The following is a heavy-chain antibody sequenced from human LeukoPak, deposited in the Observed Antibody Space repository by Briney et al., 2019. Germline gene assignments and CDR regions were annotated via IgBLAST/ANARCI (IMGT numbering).Heavy chain of an antibody. CDR3: ARMSSYGYGDFDY. Sequence: PGGSLRLSCAASGFTFSSYAMHWVRQAPGKGLEWVAVISYDGSNKYYADSVKGRFTISRDNSKNTQYLQMNSLRAEDTAVYYCARMSSYGYGDFDYWGQGTLVTVSS. CDR1: GFTFSSYA. V-gene: IGHV3-30-3*01. D-gene: IGHD5-18*01. CDR2: ISYDGSNK. J-gene: IGHJ4*02.